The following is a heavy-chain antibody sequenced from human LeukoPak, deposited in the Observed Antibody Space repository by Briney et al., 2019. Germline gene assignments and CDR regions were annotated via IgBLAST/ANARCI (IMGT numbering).Heavy chain of an antibody. D-gene: IGHD4-17*01. J-gene: IGHJ5*02. Sequence: SETLSLTCAVSGYSISSSNWWGWIRQPAGKGLEWIGYIYYSGSIYYNPSLKSRVTMSVDTSKNQFSLKLSSVTAVDTAVYYCARIDDYRDKVDPWGKGTLVTVSS. V-gene: IGHV4-28*05. CDR3: ARIDDYRDKVDP. CDR1: GYSISSSNW. CDR2: IYYSGSI.